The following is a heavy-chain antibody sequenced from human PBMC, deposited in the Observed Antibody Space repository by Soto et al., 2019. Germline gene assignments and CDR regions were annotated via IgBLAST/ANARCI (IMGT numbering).Heavy chain of an antibody. J-gene: IGHJ4*02. Sequence: PSETLSLTCTVSGGSISSSSYYWGWIRQPPGKGLEWIGSIYYSGSTYYNPSLKSRVTISVDTSKNQFSLKLSSVTAADTAVYYCASGGASSKPFDYWGQGALVTVS. V-gene: IGHV4-39*07. D-gene: IGHD2-21*01. CDR3: ASGGASSKPFDY. CDR1: GGSISSSSYY. CDR2: IYYSGST.